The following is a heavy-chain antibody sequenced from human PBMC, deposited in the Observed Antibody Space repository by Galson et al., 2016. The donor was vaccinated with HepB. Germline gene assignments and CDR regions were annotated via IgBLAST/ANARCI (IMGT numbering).Heavy chain of an antibody. CDR2: FYDSGSI. CDR3: ARPYYDISGYYLWFFDL. D-gene: IGHD3-22*01. Sequence: ETLSLTCTVSGGSIRSSYWGWIRQPPGKGLEWIGYFYDSGSISYNPSLKSRVTISVGTSDNQFSLKLSSVTAADTAVYYCARPYYDISGYYLWFFDLWGRGTLVTVSS. CDR1: GGSIRSSY. V-gene: IGHV4-59*08. J-gene: IGHJ2*01.